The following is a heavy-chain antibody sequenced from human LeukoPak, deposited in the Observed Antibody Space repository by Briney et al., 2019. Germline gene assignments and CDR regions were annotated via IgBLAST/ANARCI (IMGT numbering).Heavy chain of an antibody. Sequence: ASETLSLTCAVCGGSISSSYNYWGWIRQPPGKGLEWIGNIYYSGSTYYNPSLKSRVTISVDTSKNQFSLKLSSVTAADTAVYYCARDTLPMTTVTAVDSWGQGTLVTVSS. J-gene: IGHJ4*02. CDR1: GGSISSSYNY. CDR3: ARDTLPMTTVTAVDS. D-gene: IGHD4-17*01. CDR2: IYYSGST. V-gene: IGHV4-39*07.